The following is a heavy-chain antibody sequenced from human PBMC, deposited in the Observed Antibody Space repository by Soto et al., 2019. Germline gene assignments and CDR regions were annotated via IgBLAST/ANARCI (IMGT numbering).Heavy chain of an antibody. V-gene: IGHV3-15*01. CDR2: IKSKTDGGTT. Sequence: GGSLRLSCAASGFTFSNAWMSWVRQAPGKGLEWVGRIKSKTDGGTTDYAAPVKGRFTISRDDSKNTLYLQMNSLKTEDTAVYYCTTDPGIAVAGTGVGAFDIWGQGTMVNVSS. CDR1: GFTFSNAW. J-gene: IGHJ3*02. D-gene: IGHD6-19*01. CDR3: TTDPGIAVAGTGVGAFDI.